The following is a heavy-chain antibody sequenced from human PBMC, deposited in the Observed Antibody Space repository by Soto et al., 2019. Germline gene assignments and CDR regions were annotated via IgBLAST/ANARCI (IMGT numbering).Heavy chain of an antibody. V-gene: IGHV4-59*08. CDR3: PRQYSFYRIDV. Sequence: QVQLQESDPGLVKTSETLSLTCSVFGGSINGYYWTWIRQPPGKGLEWIGYIYYSGSANYNPSLKSRVTISADTSKNQISLKLSSVTAADTAVYYCPRQYSFYRIDVCCQGSTFTVSS. CDR2: IYYSGSA. CDR1: GGSINGYY. J-gene: IGHJ6*02.